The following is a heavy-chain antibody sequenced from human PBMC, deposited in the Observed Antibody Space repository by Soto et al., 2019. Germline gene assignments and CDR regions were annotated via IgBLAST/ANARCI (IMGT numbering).Heavy chain of an antibody. CDR3: AKDSKSVSVSAARVYGMDV. J-gene: IGHJ6*02. CDR1: GFMFSSFA. CDR2: TRSNGEHT. D-gene: IGHD2-2*01. V-gene: IGHV3-23*01. Sequence: GGSLRLSCAGSGFMFSSFAMTWVRQAPGKGLEWVSTTRSNGEHTYYADSVKGRFTVSRDNSKNTLFLEMSSLRAEDSTIYYCAKDSKSVSVSAARVYGMDVWGQGTTVTVSS.